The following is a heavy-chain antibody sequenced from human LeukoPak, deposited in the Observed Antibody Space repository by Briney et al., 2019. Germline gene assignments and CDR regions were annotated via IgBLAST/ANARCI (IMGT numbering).Heavy chain of an antibody. D-gene: IGHD4-17*01. Sequence: GGSLRLSCAASGFTFSSYWMHWVRQAPGKGLVWVSRINSDGSSTSYADSVKGRFTISRDNAKNTLYLQMNSLKTEDTAVYYCTTVRRDYGFGDWGQGTLVTVSS. CDR3: TTVRRDYGFGD. CDR1: GFTFSSYW. J-gene: IGHJ4*02. V-gene: IGHV3-74*01. CDR2: INSDGSST.